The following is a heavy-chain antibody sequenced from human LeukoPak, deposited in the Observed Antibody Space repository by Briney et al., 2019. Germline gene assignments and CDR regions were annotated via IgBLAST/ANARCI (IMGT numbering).Heavy chain of an antibody. CDR1: GGTFSNYA. D-gene: IGHD2-2*01. V-gene: IGHV1-69*06. J-gene: IGHJ4*02. Sequence: SSVKVSCKASGGTFSNYAISWVRQAPGQRLEWMGGIIPIFGTANYPQRFQGRVTITADKSTSKAYMELSSLRSEDTAVYYCARGGYCSSTSCYPYFDYWGQGTLVTVSS. CDR3: ARGGYCSSTSCYPYFDY. CDR2: IIPIFGTA.